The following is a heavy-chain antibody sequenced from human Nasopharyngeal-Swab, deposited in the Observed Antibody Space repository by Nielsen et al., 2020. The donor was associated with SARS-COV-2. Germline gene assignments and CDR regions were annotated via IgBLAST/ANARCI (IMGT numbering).Heavy chain of an antibody. V-gene: IGHV3-21*01. J-gene: IGHJ4*02. Sequence: GGSLRLSCEASGFTFSNYTMNWVRQAPGKGLEWVSSVTSSSTYIYYADSVKGRFTISRDNAKNSLYLQMISLRAEDTAVYYCARAQTTVTTPLDYWGQGTLVTVSS. CDR3: ARAQTTVTTPLDY. CDR1: GFTFSNYT. D-gene: IGHD4-17*01. CDR2: VTSSSTYI.